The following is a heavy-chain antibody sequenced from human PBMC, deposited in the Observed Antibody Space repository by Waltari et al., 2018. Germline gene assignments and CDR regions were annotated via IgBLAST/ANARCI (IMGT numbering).Heavy chain of an antibody. D-gene: IGHD3-9*01. CDR1: GGSFSGYY. Sequence: QVQLQQWGAGLLKPSETLSLTCAVYGGSFSGYYWSWIRQPPGQGLEGMGGTNHSGSTNYNPSLKSRVTISVDTSKNQFSLKLSSVTAADTAVYYCARGGAPGLTGYIGRSARTQTKNWFDPWGQGTLVTVSS. J-gene: IGHJ5*02. V-gene: IGHV4-34*01. CDR3: ARGGAPGLTGYIGRSARTQTKNWFDP. CDR2: TNHSGST.